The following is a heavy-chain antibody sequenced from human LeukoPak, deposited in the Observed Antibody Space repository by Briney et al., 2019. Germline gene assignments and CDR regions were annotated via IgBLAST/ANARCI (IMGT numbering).Heavy chain of an antibody. Sequence: PGGSLRLSCAASEFTFSSYGMHWVRQAPGKGLEWVAFARYDGRNKDYADSVKGRFTISRDNPKDLLYLEMNSLRAEDTAVYYCAKEEGVYGDYGGFDYWGQGTLVTVSS. CDR2: ARYDGRNK. J-gene: IGHJ4*02. V-gene: IGHV3-30*02. CDR1: EFTFSSYG. CDR3: AKEEGVYGDYGGFDY. D-gene: IGHD4-17*01.